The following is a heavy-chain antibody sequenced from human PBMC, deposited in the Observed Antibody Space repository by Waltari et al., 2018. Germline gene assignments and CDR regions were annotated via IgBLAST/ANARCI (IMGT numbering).Heavy chain of an antibody. D-gene: IGHD3-3*01. V-gene: IGHV4-59*01. Sequence: QVQLQESGPGLVKPSETLSLTCTVSGGSLSSYYWSWIRQPPGKGLEWIGYIYYSGSTNYNPSLKSRVTISVDTSKNQFSLKLSSVTAADTAVYYCARSSRDFWSGYYYYYYYMDVWGKGTTVTVSS. J-gene: IGHJ6*03. CDR2: IYYSGST. CDR1: GGSLSSYY. CDR3: ARSSRDFWSGYYYYYYYMDV.